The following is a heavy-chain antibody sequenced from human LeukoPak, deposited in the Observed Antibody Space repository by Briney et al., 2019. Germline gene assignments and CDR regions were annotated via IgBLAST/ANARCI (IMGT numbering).Heavy chain of an antibody. CDR2: ISAYNGNT. CDR1: GYTFRNFA. CDR3: ARDVEATDAFDI. Sequence: ASVKVSCKASGYTFRNFAISWVRQAPGQGLEWMGWISAYNGNTNYAQKLQGRVTMTTDTSTSTAYMELRSLRSDDTAVYYCARDVEATDAFDIWGQGTMVTVSS. V-gene: IGHV1-18*01. J-gene: IGHJ3*02. D-gene: IGHD1-26*01.